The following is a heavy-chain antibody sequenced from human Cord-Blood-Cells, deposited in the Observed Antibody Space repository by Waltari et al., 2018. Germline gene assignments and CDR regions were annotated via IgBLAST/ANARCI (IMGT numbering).Heavy chain of an antibody. V-gene: IGHV5-51*01. CDR3: ASPGGYSYAPLGY. CDR2: IYPGDSDT. J-gene: IGHJ4*02. CDR1: GYSFTSYW. Sequence: EVQLVQSGAEVKKPGESLKISCKGSGYSFTSYWIGWVCQLPGKGLEWMGIIYPGDSDTRYSPSVQGQVTISADKSISTADLQWSSLKASDTAMYYGASPGGYSYAPLGYWGQGTLVTVSS. D-gene: IGHD5-18*01.